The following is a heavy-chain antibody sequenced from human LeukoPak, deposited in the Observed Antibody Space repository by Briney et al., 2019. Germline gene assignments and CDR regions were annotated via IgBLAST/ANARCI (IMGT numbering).Heavy chain of an antibody. CDR2: IKQDGSEK. J-gene: IGHJ4*02. Sequence: GGSLRLSCAASGCTFSSYWMSWVRQAPGKGLEWVANIKQDGSEKYYVDSVKGRFTISRDNTKNSLYLQMNSLRAEDTAVYYCARGGTVRPVTDYWGQGTLVTVSS. CDR3: ARGGTVRPVTDY. CDR1: GCTFSSYW. D-gene: IGHD4-17*01. V-gene: IGHV3-7*04.